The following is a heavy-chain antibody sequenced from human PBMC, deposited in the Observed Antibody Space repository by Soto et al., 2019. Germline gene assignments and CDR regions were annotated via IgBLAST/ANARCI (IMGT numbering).Heavy chain of an antibody. D-gene: IGHD2-2*01. V-gene: IGHV1-3*01. CDR1: GYTFTSYA. Sequence: ASVKVSCKASGYTFTSYAVHWVRQAPGQRLEWMGWINAGNGNIKYSQKFQGRVTITRDTSASTAYMELSSLRHEDTAVYYCAKDGGPAYCNSPGCSAEHFDYWGQGTQVTVSS. CDR3: AKDGGPAYCNSPGCSAEHFDY. CDR2: INAGNGNI. J-gene: IGHJ4*02.